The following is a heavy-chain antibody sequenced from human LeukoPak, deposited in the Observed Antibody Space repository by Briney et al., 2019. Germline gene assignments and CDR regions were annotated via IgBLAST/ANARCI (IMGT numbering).Heavy chain of an antibody. J-gene: IGHJ4*02. CDR1: GFTFSSYA. Sequence: GGSLRLSCAASGFTFSSYAMNWVRQAPGKGLEWVSSISSSSSYIYYADFVKGRFTISRDNAKNSLYLQMNSLSAEDTAVYYCAKDVVAPGLFFDYWGQGTLVTVSS. CDR2: ISSSSSYI. D-gene: IGHD3/OR15-3a*01. CDR3: AKDVVAPGLFFDY. V-gene: IGHV3-21*04.